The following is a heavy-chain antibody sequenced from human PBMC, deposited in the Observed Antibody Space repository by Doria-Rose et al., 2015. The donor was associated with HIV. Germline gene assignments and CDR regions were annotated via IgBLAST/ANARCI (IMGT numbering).Heavy chain of an antibody. Sequence: QVQLQQWDAGLVKPSEALSLTCAVFGGSFSGYYWSWIRQPPGKGLEWIGVINHSGSTNYKTSLKSRVTISLDTSKNLFSLKLSSVAAADTAVYYCARGLLRGGWNDVDYYYGMDVWGQGTTVTVSS. J-gene: IGHJ6*02. V-gene: IGHV4-34*01. CDR2: INHSGST. CDR1: GGSFSGYY. CDR3: ARGLLRGGWNDVDYYYGMDV. D-gene: IGHD1-1*01.